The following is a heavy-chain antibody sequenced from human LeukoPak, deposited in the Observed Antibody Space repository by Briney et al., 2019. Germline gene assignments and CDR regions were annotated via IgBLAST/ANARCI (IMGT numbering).Heavy chain of an antibody. V-gene: IGHV1-2*06. Sequence: ASVKVSCKASGYTFTCYYMHWVRQAPGQGLEWMGRINPNSGGTNYAQKFQGRVTMTRDTSISTAYMELSRLRSDDTAVYYCARPNIAVAGGDFDYWGQGTLVTVSS. CDR1: GYTFTCYY. D-gene: IGHD6-19*01. CDR3: ARPNIAVAGGDFDY. CDR2: INPNSGGT. J-gene: IGHJ4*02.